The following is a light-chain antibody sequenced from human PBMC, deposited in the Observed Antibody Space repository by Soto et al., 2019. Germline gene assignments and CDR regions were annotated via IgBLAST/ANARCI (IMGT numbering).Light chain of an antibody. CDR2: DAS. J-gene: IGKJ4*01. V-gene: IGKV3-11*01. CDR3: QPRSNWPPVT. CDR1: QSVSSY. Sequence: EIVLTQSPATLSLSPGERATLACRASQSVSSYLAWYQQKRGQAPRLLIYDASNRATGIPARFSGSGSGTDFTLTISSLEPEDFAIYYCQPRSNWPPVTFGGGTKVEIK.